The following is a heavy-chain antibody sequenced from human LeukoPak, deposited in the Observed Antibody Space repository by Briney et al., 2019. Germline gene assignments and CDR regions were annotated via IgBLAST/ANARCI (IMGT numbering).Heavy chain of an antibody. CDR3: ARVPGSSGWNYYFDY. CDR2: ISSGWNTV. Sequence: GGSLRLSCAASGFTFSSYSMNWVRQAPGKGLEWVSYISSGWNTVHYADSVKGRFTISRDNTKNSLYLQMNSLRAEDTAVYYCARVPGSSGWNYYFDYWGQGTQVTVSS. D-gene: IGHD6-19*01. CDR1: GFTFSSYS. V-gene: IGHV3-48*04. J-gene: IGHJ4*02.